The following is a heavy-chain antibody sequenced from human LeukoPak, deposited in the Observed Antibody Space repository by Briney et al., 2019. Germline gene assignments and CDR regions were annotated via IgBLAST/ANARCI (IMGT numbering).Heavy chain of an antibody. CDR2: ISGSGGST. Sequence: GGSLRLSCAASGFTFSSYAMSWVRQAPGKGLEWVSAISGSGGSTYYADSVKGRFTISRDNSKNTLYLQMNSLRAEDTAVYYCARDGYSSSSTRPFDYWGQGTLVTVSS. J-gene: IGHJ4*02. CDR3: ARDGYSSSSTRPFDY. V-gene: IGHV3-23*01. D-gene: IGHD6-13*01. CDR1: GFTFSSYA.